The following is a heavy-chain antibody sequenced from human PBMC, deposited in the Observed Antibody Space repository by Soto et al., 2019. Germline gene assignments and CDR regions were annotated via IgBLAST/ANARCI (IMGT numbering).Heavy chain of an antibody. V-gene: IGHV3-23*01. Sequence: VQLLESGGRSVKPGGSLRLSCAAAGLTFRTFAMNWVRQAPGKGLEWVSGISGSGGRTYYSDSVKGRFPLARDNSKNPLYLQMNSLRPEDTAVYYCAKGGLGDYYYCAMDVWGQGTTVTVSS. D-gene: IGHD3-16*01. J-gene: IGHJ6*02. CDR1: GLTFRTFA. CDR3: AKGGLGDYYYCAMDV. CDR2: ISGSGGRT.